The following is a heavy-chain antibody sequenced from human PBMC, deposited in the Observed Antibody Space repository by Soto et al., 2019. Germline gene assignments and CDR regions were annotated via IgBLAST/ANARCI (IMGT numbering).Heavy chain of an antibody. CDR1: GYTFTGYY. D-gene: IGHD2-8*01. Sequence: ASVKVSCKASGYTFTGYYMHWVRQAPGQGLEWMGWINPNSGGTNYAQKFQGRVTMTRDTSISTAYMELSRLRSDDTAVYYCARVRNKIVLMVYAHTHRHSHYYGMDVW. CDR3: ARVRNKIVLMVYAHTHRHSHYYGMDV. CDR2: INPNSGGT. V-gene: IGHV1-2*02. J-gene: IGHJ6*01.